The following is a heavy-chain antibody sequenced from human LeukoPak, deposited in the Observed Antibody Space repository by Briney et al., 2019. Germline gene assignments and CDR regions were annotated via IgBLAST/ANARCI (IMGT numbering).Heavy chain of an antibody. D-gene: IGHD3-16*01. CDR1: GFTFSSYG. J-gene: IGHJ4*02. CDR3: AKELGSRGDY. CDR2: IRYDGSNK. Sequence: PGGALRLSCAASGFTFSSYGIHWVRQAPGKGLEWVAFIRYDGSNKYYADSVKGRFTISRDNSKNTLYLQMNSLRAEDTAVYYCAKELGSRGDYWGQGTLVTVSS. V-gene: IGHV3-30*02.